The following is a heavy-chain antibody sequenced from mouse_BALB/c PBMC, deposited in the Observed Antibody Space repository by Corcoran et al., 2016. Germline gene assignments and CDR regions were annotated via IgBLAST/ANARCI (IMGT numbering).Heavy chain of an antibody. CDR3: AGREYFGNSPADY. CDR2: INPNNGGT. CDR1: GYTFTDYN. J-gene: IGHJ2*01. V-gene: IGHV1-18*01. D-gene: IGHD1-1*01. Sequence: EVLLQQSGPELVKPGTSVKIPCKASGYTFTDYNMDWVKQSHGKSLEWIGDINPNNGGTIYNQKFKGKATLTVDMSSSTAYMEIRRLKGEEAAVYYCAGREYFGNSPADYWGQGTTLTVSS.